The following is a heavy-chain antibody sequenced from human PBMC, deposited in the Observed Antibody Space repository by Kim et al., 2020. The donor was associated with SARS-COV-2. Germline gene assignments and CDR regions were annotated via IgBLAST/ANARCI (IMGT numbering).Heavy chain of an antibody. CDR1: GFTFSSYA. V-gene: IGHV3-23*01. D-gene: IGHD6-6*01. CDR2: ISGSGGST. CDR3: AKGHSSSGYYYYGMDV. J-gene: IGHJ6*02. Sequence: GGSLRLSCAASGFTFSSYAMSWVRQAPGKGLEWVSAISGSGGSTYYADSVKGRFTISRDNSKNTLYLQMNSLRAEDTAVYYCAKGHSSSGYYYYGMDVWGQGTTVTVSS.